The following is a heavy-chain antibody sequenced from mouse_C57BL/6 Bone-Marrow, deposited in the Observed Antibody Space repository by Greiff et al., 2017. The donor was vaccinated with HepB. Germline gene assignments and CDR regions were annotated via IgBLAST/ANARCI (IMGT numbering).Heavy chain of an antibody. J-gene: IGHJ4*01. CDR2: ISNGGGST. CDR1: GFTFSDYY. Sequence: VQLKESGGGLVQPGGSLKLSCAASGFTFSDYYMYWVRQTPEKRLEWVAYISNGGGSTYYPDTVKGRFTISRDNAKNTLYLQMSRLKSEDTAMYYCARQTAQAPMDYWGQGTSVTVSS. V-gene: IGHV5-12*01. CDR3: ARQTAQAPMDY. D-gene: IGHD3-2*02.